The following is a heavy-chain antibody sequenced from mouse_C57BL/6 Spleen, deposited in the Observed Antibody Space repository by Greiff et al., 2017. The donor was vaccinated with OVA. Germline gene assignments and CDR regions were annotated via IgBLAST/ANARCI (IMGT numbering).Heavy chain of an antibody. Sequence: QVQLKQPGAELVRPGTSVKLSCKASGYTFTSYWMHWVKQRPGQGLEWIGVIDPSDSYTNYNQKLKGKATLTVGTFSSTAYMQLSSLTSEDSAVYYCARLDYYGMGAMDYWGQGTSVTVSS. CDR3: ARLDYYGMGAMDY. J-gene: IGHJ4*01. CDR2: IDPSDSYT. D-gene: IGHD1-1*01. CDR1: GYTFTSYW. V-gene: IGHV1-59*01.